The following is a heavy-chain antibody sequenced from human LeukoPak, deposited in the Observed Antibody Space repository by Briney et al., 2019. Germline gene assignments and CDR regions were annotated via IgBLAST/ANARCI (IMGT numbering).Heavy chain of an antibody. CDR2: IGYDGSKI. CDR3: AKEGRGGFDI. J-gene: IGHJ3*02. D-gene: IGHD3-16*01. V-gene: IGHV3-30*02. CDR1: GFTFSSSG. Sequence: GGSLRLSCAASGFTFSSSGMHWVRQAPGKGLEWVTFIGYDGSKIYYADSVKGRFTISRDNSKNTLYLQMNSLRAEDTAVYYCAKEGRGGFDIWGQGTMVTVSS.